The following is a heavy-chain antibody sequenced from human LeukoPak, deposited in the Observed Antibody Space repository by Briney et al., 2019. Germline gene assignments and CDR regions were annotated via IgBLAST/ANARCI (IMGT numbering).Heavy chain of an antibody. CDR2: IYYSGST. Sequence: SETLSLTCTVSGGSISSYYWSWIRQPPGKGLEWIGYIYYSGSTNYNPSLKSRVTISVDTSKNQFSLKLSSVTAADTAVYYCARRSSGYYTRWFDPWGQGTLVTVSS. CDR1: GGSISSYY. CDR3: ARRSSGYYTRWFDP. V-gene: IGHV4-59*01. D-gene: IGHD3-22*01. J-gene: IGHJ5*02.